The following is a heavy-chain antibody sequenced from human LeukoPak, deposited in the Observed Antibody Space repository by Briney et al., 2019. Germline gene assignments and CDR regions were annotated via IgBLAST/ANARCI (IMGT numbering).Heavy chain of an antibody. CDR3: ARGFYYTGMDV. D-gene: IGHD3-10*01. V-gene: IGHV6-1*01. Sequence: KLSQTLSLTCAISGDSVSSNSAAWNWIRQSPSIGLEWLGRTYYRSKWYSDYAVSVKSRITFNPDTSKNQFSLQLNSVTPEDTAVYYCARGFYYTGMDVWGQGTTVTVSS. CDR2: TYYRSKWYS. J-gene: IGHJ6*02. CDR1: GDSVSSNSAA.